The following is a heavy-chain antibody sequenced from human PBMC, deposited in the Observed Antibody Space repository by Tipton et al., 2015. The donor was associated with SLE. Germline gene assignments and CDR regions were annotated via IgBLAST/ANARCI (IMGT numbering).Heavy chain of an antibody. D-gene: IGHD3-22*01. CDR2: IYTGGST. J-gene: IGHJ2*01. V-gene: IGHV4-61*02. CDR1: GGSISSGSHY. CDR3: ASAVVVNNDWYFDL. Sequence: TLSLTCTVSGGSISSGSHYWSWIRQPAGKGLEWIGRIYTGGSTNYNPSLKSRVTISVDTSKNQFSLKLSSVTAADTAVYYCASAVVVNNDWYFDLWGRGTLVTVSS.